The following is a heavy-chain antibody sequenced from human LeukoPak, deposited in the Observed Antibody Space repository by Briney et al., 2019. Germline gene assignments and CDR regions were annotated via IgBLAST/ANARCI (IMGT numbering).Heavy chain of an antibody. J-gene: IGHJ4*02. CDR3: ARDRRGGYYSKTLDY. CDR2: INTDGSST. CDR1: GFSFSSDW. V-gene: IGHV3-74*01. Sequence: GGSLRLSCVASGFSFSSDWMHWVRQAPGKGLVWVSRINTDGSSTNYVDSVKGRFTISRDNAKNTLYLQMSSLRAEDTAVYYCARDRRGGYYSKTLDYWGQGTLVTVSS. D-gene: IGHD3-22*01.